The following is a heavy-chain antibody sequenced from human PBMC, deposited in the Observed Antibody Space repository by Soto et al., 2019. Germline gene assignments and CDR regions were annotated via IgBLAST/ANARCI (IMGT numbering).Heavy chain of an antibody. Sequence: GASVKVSCKASGGTFSSYTISWVRQAPGQGLEWMGRIIPILGIANYAQKFQGRVTITADNSKNTLYLQVNSLRVEDTALYYCAKGFSGSSPYNWFGPWGQGTLVTVSS. CDR3: AKGFSGSSPYNWFGP. CDR1: GGTFSSYT. CDR2: IIPILGIA. V-gene: IGHV1-69*02. J-gene: IGHJ5*02. D-gene: IGHD2-15*01.